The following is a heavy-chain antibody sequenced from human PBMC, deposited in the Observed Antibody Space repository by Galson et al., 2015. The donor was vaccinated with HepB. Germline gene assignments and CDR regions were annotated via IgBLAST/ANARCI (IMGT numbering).Heavy chain of an antibody. V-gene: IGHV1-2*04. J-gene: IGHJ6*02. Sequence: SVKVSCKASGYTFTGYYMHWVRQAPGQGLEWMGWINPNSGGTNYAQKFQGWVTMTRDTSISTAYMELSRLRSDDTAVYYCARAQADDIVVVPAAVYYYYYGMDVWGQGTTVTVSS. D-gene: IGHD2-2*01. CDR3: ARAQADDIVVVPAAVYYYYYGMDV. CDR2: INPNSGGT. CDR1: GYTFTGYY.